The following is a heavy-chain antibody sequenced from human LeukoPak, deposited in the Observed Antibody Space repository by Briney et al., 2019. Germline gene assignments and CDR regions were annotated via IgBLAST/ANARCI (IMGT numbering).Heavy chain of an antibody. D-gene: IGHD5-18*01. CDR2: ISYDGSNK. CDR3: ARYLSGVTGYTYGRGIDY. V-gene: IGHV3-30*03. Sequence: PGGSLRLSCAASGFTFSSYGMHWVRQAPGKGLEWVAVISYDGSNKYYADSVKGRFTISRDNSKNTLYLQMNSLRAEDTAVYYCARYLSGVTGYTYGRGIDYWGQGTLVTVSS. CDR1: GFTFSSYG. J-gene: IGHJ4*02.